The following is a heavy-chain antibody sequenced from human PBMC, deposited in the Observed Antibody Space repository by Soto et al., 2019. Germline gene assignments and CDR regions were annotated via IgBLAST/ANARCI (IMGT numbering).Heavy chain of an antibody. CDR2: ISAYNGNT. CDR1: GGTFSSYT. V-gene: IGHV1-18*01. D-gene: IGHD3-16*01. CDR3: ATLYGDYYMDV. Sequence: ASVKVSCKASGGTFSSYTISWVRQAPGQGLEWMGRISAYNGNTNYAQKLQGRVTMTADKSTSTAYMELRSLRSDDTAVYYCATLYGDYYMDVWGKGTTVTVSS. J-gene: IGHJ6*03.